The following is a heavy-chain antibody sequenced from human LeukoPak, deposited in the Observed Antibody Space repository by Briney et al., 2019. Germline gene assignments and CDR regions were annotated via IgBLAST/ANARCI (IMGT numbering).Heavy chain of an antibody. Sequence: GGSLRLSCAASEFTFSDYGMTWVRQAPGKGLEWVSGISGDAVRTFYADSVKGRFTISRDNSKNTLYLQMNSLRAEDTAVYYCARDGGAGPGIVGATYYYYMDVWGKGTTVTVSS. J-gene: IGHJ6*03. CDR3: ARDGGAGPGIVGATYYYYMDV. CDR2: ISGDAVRT. V-gene: IGHV3-23*01. D-gene: IGHD1-26*01. CDR1: EFTFSDYG.